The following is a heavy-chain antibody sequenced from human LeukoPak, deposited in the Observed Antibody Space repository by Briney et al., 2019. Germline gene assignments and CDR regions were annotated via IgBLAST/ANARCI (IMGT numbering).Heavy chain of an antibody. CDR3: ARRLGYGSGSYYYYYYYMDV. D-gene: IGHD3-10*01. V-gene: IGHV4-39*07. Sequence: SETLSLTCTVSGGSISSSSYYWGWIRQPPGKGLEWIGSIYYSGSTYYNPSLKSRVTISVDTSKNQFSLKLSSVTAADTAVYYCARRLGYGSGSYYYYYYYMDVWGKGTTVTVSS. CDR1: GGSISSSSYY. CDR2: IYYSGST. J-gene: IGHJ6*03.